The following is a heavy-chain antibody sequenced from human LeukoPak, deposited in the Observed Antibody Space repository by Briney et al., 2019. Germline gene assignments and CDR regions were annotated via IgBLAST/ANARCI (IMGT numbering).Heavy chain of an antibody. CDR2: IHYSEST. Sequence: SETLSLTCTVSGGSISSYYWSWIRQPPGKGLEWIGSIHYSESTYYNPSLKSRVTISVDTSKNQFSLRLSSVTAADTAVYYCARHRWLLGTQYYFDYWGQGILVTVSS. V-gene: IGHV4-39*01. CDR3: ARHRWLLGTQYYFDY. D-gene: IGHD3-22*01. J-gene: IGHJ4*02. CDR1: GGSISSYY.